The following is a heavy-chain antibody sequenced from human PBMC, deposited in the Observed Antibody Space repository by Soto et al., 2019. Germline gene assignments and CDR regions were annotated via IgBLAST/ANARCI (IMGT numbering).Heavy chain of an antibody. D-gene: IGHD3-3*01. J-gene: IGHJ4*02. CDR3: ARDKRDLRFLEWTDYFDF. CDR1: GFTFSSYA. V-gene: IGHV3-30-3*01. Sequence: QVQLVESGGGVVQPGRSLRLSCAASGFTFSSYAMHWVRQAPGKGLERVAVISYDGSNKYYADSVKGRFTISRDNSKNTRYLQMNRLRAEDTAVYYCARDKRDLRFLEWTDYFDFWGQGTLVTVSS. CDR2: ISYDGSNK.